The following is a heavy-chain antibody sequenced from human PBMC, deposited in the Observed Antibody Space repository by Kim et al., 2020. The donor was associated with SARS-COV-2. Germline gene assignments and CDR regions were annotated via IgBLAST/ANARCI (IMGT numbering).Heavy chain of an antibody. CDR3: ARDDDSVGV. D-gene: IGHD3-3*01. CDR2: GTA. J-gene: IGHJ6*02. V-gene: IGHV1-69*06. Sequence: GTANYAQNIQGRVTITEDKATSTAHLELSSLRSEDTAVYYCARDDDSVGVWGHGTTVTVSS.